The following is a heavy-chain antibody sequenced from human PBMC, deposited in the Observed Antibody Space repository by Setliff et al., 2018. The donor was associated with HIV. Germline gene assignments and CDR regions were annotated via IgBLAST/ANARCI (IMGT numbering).Heavy chain of an antibody. J-gene: IGHJ4*02. CDR3: ARVKSGSLGGYVDY. D-gene: IGHD3-10*01. V-gene: IGHV4-59*11. CDR2: ISYSGST. CDR1: GGSISSHC. Sequence: SETLSLTCTVSGGSISSHCWSWIRQPPGKGLVWIGHISYSGSTDYNPSLRSRVTISVDTSKNQFSLKLSSVTAADTAVYYCARVKSGSLGGYVDYWGQGTLVTVSS.